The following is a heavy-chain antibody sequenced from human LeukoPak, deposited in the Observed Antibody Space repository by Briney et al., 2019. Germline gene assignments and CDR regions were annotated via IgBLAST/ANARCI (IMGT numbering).Heavy chain of an antibody. J-gene: IGHJ4*02. CDR1: GFTLSSYA. CDR3: AKAPLGRCTGVICYYFDY. CDR2: TSSSDSGK. D-gene: IGHD2-15*01. V-gene: IGHV3-23*01. Sequence: PGGPLRLSCVVSGFTLSSYAMSWVRQAPGKGLEWVAATSSSDSGKYHADSVRGRFTISRDNSKNTVYLQMNSLRAEDAAVYYCAKAPLGRCTGVICYYFDYWGQGTLVTVSS.